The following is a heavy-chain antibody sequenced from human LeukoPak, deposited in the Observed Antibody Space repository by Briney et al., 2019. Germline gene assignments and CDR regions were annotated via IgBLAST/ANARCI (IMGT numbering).Heavy chain of an antibody. Sequence: GGSLRLSCAASGFNFSNNGINWVRQAPGKGLEWVSSISESGGTTDYADSVKGRFTISRDNSENTLYLQMNSLRAEDTAVYYCARQWLVNGWGQGTLVTVSS. V-gene: IGHV3-23*01. CDR2: ISESGGTT. D-gene: IGHD6-19*01. CDR3: ARQWLVNG. CDR1: GFNFSNNG. J-gene: IGHJ4*02.